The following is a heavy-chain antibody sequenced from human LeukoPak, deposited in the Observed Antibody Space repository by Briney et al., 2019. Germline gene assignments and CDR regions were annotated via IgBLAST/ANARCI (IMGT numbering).Heavy chain of an antibody. CDR1: GFTFSNAW. V-gene: IGHV3-30-3*01. CDR3: ARDGSLREYSSGPWFDP. D-gene: IGHD6-19*01. J-gene: IGHJ5*02. CDR2: ISYDGSNK. Sequence: GGSLRLSCAASGFTFSNAWMSWVRQAPGKGLEWVAVISYDGSNKYYADSVKGRFTISRDNSKNTLYLQMNSLRAEDTAVYYCARDGSLREYSSGPWFDPWGQGTLVTVSS.